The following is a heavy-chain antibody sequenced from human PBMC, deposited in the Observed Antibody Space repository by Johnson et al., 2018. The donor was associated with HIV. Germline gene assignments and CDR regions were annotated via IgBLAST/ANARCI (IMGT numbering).Heavy chain of an antibody. V-gene: IGHV3-30-3*01. J-gene: IGHJ3*02. CDR2: ISYDGSNK. CDR1: GFTFSSYA. CDR3: AKDERAAAGTRGLDAFDI. D-gene: IGHD6-13*01. Sequence: QVQLVESGGGVVQPGRSLRLSCAASGFTFSSYAMHWVRQAPGKGLEWVAVISYDGSNKHYADSVRGRFTISRDNSKITLYLQMNSLRAEDTAVYYCAKDERAAAGTRGLDAFDIWGQGTMVTVSS.